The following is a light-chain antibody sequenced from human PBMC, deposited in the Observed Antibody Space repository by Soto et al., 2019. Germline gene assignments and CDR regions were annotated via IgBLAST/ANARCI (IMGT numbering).Light chain of an antibody. J-gene: IGKJ4*01. CDR3: QQYDNSPLT. CDR1: QSVSSSY. V-gene: IGKV3-20*01. CDR2: GAS. Sequence: DILLTQSPCTLSLTQGERAALPCRASQSVSSSYLAWYQQKPGQAARLLIYGASNRATGIPDRFSGSGSGTDFTLTISRLEPEDFAVYYCQQYDNSPLTFGGGTKVDIK.